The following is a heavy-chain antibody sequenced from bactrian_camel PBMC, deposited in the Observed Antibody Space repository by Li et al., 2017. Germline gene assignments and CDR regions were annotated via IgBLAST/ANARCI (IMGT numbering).Heavy chain of an antibody. V-gene: IGHV3S40*01. CDR2: IDTGAGTT. J-gene: IGHJ4*01. Sequence: EVQLVESGGGSVQVGGSLLLSCVASGDTISRYCMGWFRQVPDKAREGVAAIDTGAGTTYYSDSAKGRFTMSQDSAKNTVYLQMNSLKPEDTALYHCATRPCINCYNYWGQGTQVTVS. CDR3: ATRPCINCYNY. CDR1: GDTISRYC.